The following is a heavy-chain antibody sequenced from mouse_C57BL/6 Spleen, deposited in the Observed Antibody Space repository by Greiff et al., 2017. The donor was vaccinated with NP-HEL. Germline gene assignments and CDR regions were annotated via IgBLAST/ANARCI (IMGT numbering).Heavy chain of an antibody. CDR2: INPSSGYT. CDR1: GYTFTSYT. D-gene: IGHD1-1*01. V-gene: IGHV1-4*01. J-gene: IGHJ3*01. CDR3: ARSDYYGSPFAY. Sequence: QVQLQQSGAELARPGASVKMSCKASGYTFTSYTMHWVKQRPGQGLEWIGYINPSSGYTKYNQKFKDKATLTADKSSSTAYMQLSSLTSEDSAVYYCARSDYYGSPFAYWGQGTLVTVSA.